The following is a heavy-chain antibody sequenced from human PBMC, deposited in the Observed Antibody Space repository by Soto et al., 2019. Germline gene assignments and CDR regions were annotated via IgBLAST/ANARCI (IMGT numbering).Heavy chain of an antibody. D-gene: IGHD4-4*01. V-gene: IGHV4-39*07. CDR1: GGSISSCDYY. CDR2: INHSGST. CDR3: ARGEVDYSNYYYYYGMDV. Sequence: SETLSLTCTVSGGSISSCDYYWFWIRQPPWKGLEWIGEINHSGSTNYNPSLKSRVTISVDTSKNQFSLKLSSVTAADTAVYYCARGEVDYSNYYYYYGMDVWGQGTTVTVSS. J-gene: IGHJ6*02.